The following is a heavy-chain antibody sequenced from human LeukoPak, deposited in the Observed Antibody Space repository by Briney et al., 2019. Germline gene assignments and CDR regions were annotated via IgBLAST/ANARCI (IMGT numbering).Heavy chain of an antibody. CDR3: ARSTYYYDSSGYLYPSFFDY. J-gene: IGHJ4*02. CDR2: ISHTSHTI. CDR1: GFTFSDYY. D-gene: IGHD3-22*01. V-gene: IGHV3-11*04. Sequence: GGSLRLSCAASGFTFSDYYMSWIRQAPGKGLEWVSYISHTSHTIYYADSVKGRFTISRDNAKNSLYLQMNSLRDEDTAVYYCARSTYYYDSSGYLYPSFFDYWGQGNLVTVSS.